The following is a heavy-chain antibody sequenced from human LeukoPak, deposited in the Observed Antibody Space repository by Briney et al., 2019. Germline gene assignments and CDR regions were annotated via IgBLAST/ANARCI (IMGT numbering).Heavy chain of an antibody. Sequence: ASVKVSCKASGGTFRSYAINWVRQAPGQGLEWMGIINPRGGSTSYTQKFQGRVTMTRDTPTSTVYMELSSLRSEDTAVYYCARVKSYYYDTSDKDAFDIWGQGTMVTVSS. D-gene: IGHD3-22*01. V-gene: IGHV1-46*01. CDR2: INPRGGST. J-gene: IGHJ3*02. CDR1: GGTFRSYA. CDR3: ARVKSYYYDTSDKDAFDI.